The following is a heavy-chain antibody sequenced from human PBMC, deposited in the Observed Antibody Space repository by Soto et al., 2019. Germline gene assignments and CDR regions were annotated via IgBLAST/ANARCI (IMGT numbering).Heavy chain of an antibody. V-gene: IGHV5-51*01. D-gene: IGHD3-3*01. CDR3: ARRSGTYYDFWSGLDV. CDR2: IYPGDSDT. J-gene: IGHJ6*02. Sequence: AGESLKISCKGSGYSFTSYWIGWVRQMPGKGLEWMGIIYPGDSDTRYSPSFQGQVTISADKSISTAYLQWSSLKASDTAMYYCARRSGTYYDFWSGLDVWGQGTTVTVSS. CDR1: GYSFTSYW.